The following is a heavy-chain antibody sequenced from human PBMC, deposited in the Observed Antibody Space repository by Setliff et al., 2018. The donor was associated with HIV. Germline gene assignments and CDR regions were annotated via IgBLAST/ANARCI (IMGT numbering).Heavy chain of an antibody. V-gene: IGHV1-46*01. CDR2: INPSGGST. CDR1: GGTFSSYA. D-gene: IGHD3-22*01. Sequence: ASVKVSCKASGGTFSSYAISWVRQAPGQGLEWMGIINPSGGSTTYAQKFQGRVTITRDTSASTAYMELSSLRSEDTAVYYCARDFRGYYYFDYWGQGTLVTVSS. CDR3: ARDFRGYYYFDY. J-gene: IGHJ4*02.